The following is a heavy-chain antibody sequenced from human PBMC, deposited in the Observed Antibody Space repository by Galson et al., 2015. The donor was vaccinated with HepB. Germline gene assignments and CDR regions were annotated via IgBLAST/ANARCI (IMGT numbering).Heavy chain of an antibody. CDR2: IFSNEVK. CDR1: GFSLHNDKMG. V-gene: IGHV2-26*01. D-gene: IGHD3-3*01. J-gene: IGHJ4*02. Sequence: PALVKPTQTLTLTCIVSGFSLHNDKMGVSWIRQPPGKALEWLAQIFSNEVKSYSTSLKSRLTISKDTSRSQVVLTMTDMDPVDTATYYCARTLRVYSDFWRGPFDYWGQGALVTVSS. CDR3: ARTLRVYSDFWRGPFDY.